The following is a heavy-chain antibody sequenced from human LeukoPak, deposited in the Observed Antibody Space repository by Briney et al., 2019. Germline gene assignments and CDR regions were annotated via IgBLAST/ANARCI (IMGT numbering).Heavy chain of an antibody. CDR1: GYTFTSYG. V-gene: IGHV1-18*01. CDR2: ISAYNGDT. Sequence: ASVKVSCKASGYTFTSYGISWVRQAPGQGLEWMGWISAYNGDTNYAQKLQGRVTMTTDTSTSTAYMELRSLRSDDTAVYYCARDRDYSGSSWNWFDPWGQGTLVTVSS. D-gene: IGHD1-26*01. CDR3: ARDRDYSGSSWNWFDP. J-gene: IGHJ5*02.